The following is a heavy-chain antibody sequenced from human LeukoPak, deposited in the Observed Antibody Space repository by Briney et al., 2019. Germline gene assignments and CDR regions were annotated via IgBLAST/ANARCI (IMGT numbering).Heavy chain of an antibody. CDR1: GFTFSSYS. J-gene: IGHJ3*02. Sequence: GGSLRLSCAASGFTFSSYSMNWVRQAPGKGLEWVSYISSSSSTIYYADSVKGRFTISRDISKNTLYLQMNSLRVEDTAVYYCARGVGQDALDIWGQGTMVTVSS. CDR3: ARGVGQDALDI. CDR2: ISSSSSTI. V-gene: IGHV3-48*01. D-gene: IGHD1-26*01.